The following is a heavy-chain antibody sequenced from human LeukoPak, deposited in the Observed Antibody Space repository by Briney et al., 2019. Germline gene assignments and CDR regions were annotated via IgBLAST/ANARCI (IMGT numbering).Heavy chain of an antibody. D-gene: IGHD6-13*01. CDR2: ISNSGGRT. CDR1: GLTFSNYA. V-gene: IGHV3-23*01. Sequence: PGGSLRLSCAASGLTFSNYAVGWVRQAPGRGLEWVSAISNSGGRTYYADSVEGRFTISRDNAKNSLYLQMNSLRAEDTAVYYCARLQQLVDYWGQGTLVTVSS. J-gene: IGHJ4*02. CDR3: ARLQQLVDY.